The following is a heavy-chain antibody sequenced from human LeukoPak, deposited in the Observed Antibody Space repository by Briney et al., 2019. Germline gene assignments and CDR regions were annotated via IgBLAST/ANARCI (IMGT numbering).Heavy chain of an antibody. CDR3: ARNRGDPSYFDY. CDR1: GFTFNGYS. J-gene: IGHJ4*02. CDR2: ISTSSSYI. V-gene: IGHV3-21*01. Sequence: PGGSLRLSCTASGFTFNGYSMNWVRQAPGKGLEWVSSISTSSSYIYYADSVKGRFTIPRNNPKNSLYLQMNSLRAEDTAVYYCARNRGDPSYFDYWGQGTLVTVSS. D-gene: IGHD4-17*01.